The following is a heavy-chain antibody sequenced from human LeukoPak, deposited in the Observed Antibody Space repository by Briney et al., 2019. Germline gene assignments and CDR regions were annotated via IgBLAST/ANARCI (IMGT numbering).Heavy chain of an antibody. D-gene: IGHD3-22*01. Sequence: SETLSLTCTVSGGSISSYYWTWIRQPPRKGLEWIGYIYYRGSTNYNPSLKSRVTISVDTSKNQFSLKLSSVTAADTAVYYCARGGSAYYYDSSGVYYFDYWGQGTLVTVSS. J-gene: IGHJ4*02. CDR1: GGSISSYY. CDR3: ARGGSAYYYDSSGVYYFDY. CDR2: IYYRGST. V-gene: IGHV4-59*01.